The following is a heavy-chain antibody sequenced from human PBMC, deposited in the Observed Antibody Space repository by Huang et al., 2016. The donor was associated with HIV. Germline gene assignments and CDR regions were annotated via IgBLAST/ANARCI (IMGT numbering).Heavy chain of an antibody. J-gene: IGHJ4*02. CDR2: INPDGREG. CDR1: GFTFRSYW. V-gene: IGHV3-7*01. CDR3: ARGFRAKPGDY. Sequence: EVQLVESGGGLVQPGRSLRLSCAASGFTFRSYWMNWVRQTPGRGRGWVANINPDGREGHYGDSVRGRFTISRDNANNSLSLQLNSLKAEDSAVYYCARGFRAKPGDYWGQGTLAIVSS.